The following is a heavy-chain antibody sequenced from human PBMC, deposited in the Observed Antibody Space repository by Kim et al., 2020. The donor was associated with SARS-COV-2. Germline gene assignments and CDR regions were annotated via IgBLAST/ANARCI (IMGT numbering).Heavy chain of an antibody. CDR2: IYYSGST. V-gene: IGHV4-59*01. Sequence: SETLSLTCTVSGGSISSYYWSWIRQPPGKGLEWIGYIYYSGSTNYNPSLKSRVTISVDTSKNQFSLKLSSVTAADTAVYYCARDRLAGIAAAGTPYYYYGMDVWGQGTTVTVSS. D-gene: IGHD6-13*01. J-gene: IGHJ6*02. CDR1: GGSISSYY. CDR3: ARDRLAGIAAAGTPYYYYGMDV.